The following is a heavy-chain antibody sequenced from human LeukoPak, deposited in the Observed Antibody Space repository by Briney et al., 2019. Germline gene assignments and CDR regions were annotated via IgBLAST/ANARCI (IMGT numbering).Heavy chain of an antibody. CDR3: ARVSGTYFDY. V-gene: IGHV3-48*03. D-gene: IGHD1-26*01. Sequence: PGGSLRLSCAASGFTFSSYEVNWVRQAPGKGLEWVSYISSSGRTIYYADSVKGRFTISRDNAKNSLYLQMNSLRAEDTAVYYCARVSGTYFDYWSQGTLVTVSS. J-gene: IGHJ4*02. CDR1: GFTFSSYE. CDR2: ISSSGRTI.